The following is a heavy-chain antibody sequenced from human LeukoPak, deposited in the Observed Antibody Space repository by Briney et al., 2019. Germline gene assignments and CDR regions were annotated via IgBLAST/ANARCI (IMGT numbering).Heavy chain of an antibody. D-gene: IGHD3-10*01. V-gene: IGHV4-4*07. J-gene: IGHJ4*02. Sequence: ASETLSLTCNVSGYSISSGYYWSWIRQPAGKGLEWIGRIYTSGSTNYNPSLKSRVTMSVDTSKNQFSLKLSSVTAADTAVYYCAGTAYYGSGRRFDYWGQGTLVTVSS. CDR1: GYSISSGYY. CDR2: IYTSGST. CDR3: AGTAYYGSGRRFDY.